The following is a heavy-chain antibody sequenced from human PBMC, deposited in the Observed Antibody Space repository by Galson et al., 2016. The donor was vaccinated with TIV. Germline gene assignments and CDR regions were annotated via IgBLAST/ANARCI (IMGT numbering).Heavy chain of an antibody. CDR2: ISGTGEIT. CDR3: AKYLWTYVWSTFDN. CDR1: GFTFNNYA. V-gene: IGHV3-23*01. D-gene: IGHD3/OR15-3a*01. Sequence: SLRLSCAASGFTFNNYAMTWVRQAPGKGLEWVSTISGTGEITVYADSVRGHFIISRDNSKNTLYLRMNDLRAEDTAVYYCAKYLWTYVWSTFDNWGQGTPVTVSS. J-gene: IGHJ4*02.